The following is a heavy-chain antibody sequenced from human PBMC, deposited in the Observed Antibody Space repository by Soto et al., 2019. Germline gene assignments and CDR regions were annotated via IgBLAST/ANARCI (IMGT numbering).Heavy chain of an antibody. J-gene: IGHJ4*02. CDR3: ARDPGYCSGGSCYSAS. D-gene: IGHD2-15*01. Sequence: EVQLVESGGGLVQPGGSLRLSCAASGFTVSSHYMSWVRQAPGKGLEWVSVIYSGGSTYYADSVKGRFTISRHNSKNTLYLQMNSLRAEDTAVYYCARDPGYCSGGSCYSASWGQGTLVTVSS. CDR1: GFTVSSHY. V-gene: IGHV3-53*04. CDR2: IYSGGST.